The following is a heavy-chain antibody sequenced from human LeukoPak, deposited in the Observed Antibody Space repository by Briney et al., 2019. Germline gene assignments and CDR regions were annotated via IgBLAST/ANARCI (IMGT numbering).Heavy chain of an antibody. Sequence: GGSLRLSCEASGFTFTSYNMNWVRQAPGKGLEWVSSISSSRSYIYYADSMKGRITISRDNAKNSLYLQMNSLRAEDTAVYYCAREMFDSSGAYMDVWGKGTTVTVSS. CDR3: AREMFDSSGAYMDV. CDR2: ISSSRSYI. V-gene: IGHV3-21*01. J-gene: IGHJ6*03. CDR1: GFTFTSYN. D-gene: IGHD3-22*01.